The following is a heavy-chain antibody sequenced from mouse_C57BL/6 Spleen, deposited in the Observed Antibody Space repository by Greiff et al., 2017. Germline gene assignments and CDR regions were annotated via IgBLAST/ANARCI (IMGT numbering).Heavy chain of an antibody. CDR3: AREGGSGYWYFDV. V-gene: IGHV5-6*02. CDR2: ISRGGSYT. CDR1: GFTFSSYG. J-gene: IGHJ1*03. Sequence: DVKLVESGGDLVKPGGSLKLSCAASGFTFSSYGMSWVRQTHDKRLEWVATISRGGSYTNYHDSVKGRFTISRDNAKNTLYLQMSSLRSEDTAMYYCAREGGSGYWYFDVWGTGTTVTVSS. D-gene: IGHD1-1*01.